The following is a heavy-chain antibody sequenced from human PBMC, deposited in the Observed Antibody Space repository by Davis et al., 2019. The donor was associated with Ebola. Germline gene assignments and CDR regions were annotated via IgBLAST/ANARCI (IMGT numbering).Heavy chain of an antibody. V-gene: IGHV3-23*01. J-gene: IGHJ5*02. D-gene: IGHD7-27*01. CDR1: GFTFSSYA. Sequence: GESLKISCAASGFTFSSYAMSWVRQAPGKGLEWVSAISGSGGSTYYADSVKGRFTSSRDNSKNTLYLQMNSLRAEDTAVYYCAKDIRLLGLWFDPWGQGTLVTVSS. CDR2: ISGSGGST. CDR3: AKDIRLLGLWFDP.